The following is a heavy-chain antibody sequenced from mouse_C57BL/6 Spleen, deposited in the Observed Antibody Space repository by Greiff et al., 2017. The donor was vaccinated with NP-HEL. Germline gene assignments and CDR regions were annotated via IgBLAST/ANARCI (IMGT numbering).Heavy chain of an antibody. CDR1: GYSITSGYY. V-gene: IGHV3-6*01. J-gene: IGHJ4*01. Sequence: EVQLQESGPGLVKPSQSLSLTCSVTGYSITSGYYWNWIRQFPGNKLEWMGYISYDGSNNYNPSLKNRISITRDTSKNQFFLKLNSVTTEDTATYYCARDESSGYVDYAMDYWGQGTSVTVSS. D-gene: IGHD3-2*02. CDR3: ARDESSGYVDYAMDY. CDR2: ISYDGSN.